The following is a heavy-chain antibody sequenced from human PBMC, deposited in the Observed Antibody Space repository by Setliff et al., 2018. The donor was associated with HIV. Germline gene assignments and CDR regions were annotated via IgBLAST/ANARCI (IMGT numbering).Heavy chain of an antibody. CDR2: SLPMLGTA. D-gene: IGHD2-15*01. CDR1: GGTFRSTA. J-gene: IGHJ6*04. Sequence: GASVKVSCKASGGTFRSTAISWVRQAPGEGLEWMGRSLPMLGTANYAHQFQGRLTITADTSAITVYLDLSRLRSEDAAVYSCARDKGGQFFFYSMDVWGKGTTVTVSS. CDR3: ARDKGGQFFFYSMDV. V-gene: IGHV1-69*04.